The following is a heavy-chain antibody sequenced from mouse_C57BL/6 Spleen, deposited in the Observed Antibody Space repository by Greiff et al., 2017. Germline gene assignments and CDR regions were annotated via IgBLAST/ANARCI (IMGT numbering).Heavy chain of an antibody. CDR3: ARDGSSYSFAY. CDR2: ISDGGSYT. D-gene: IGHD1-1*01. CDR1: GFTFSSYA. Sequence: DVQLVESGGGLVKPGGSLKLSCAASGFTFSSYAMSWVRQTPAKRLEWVATISDGGSYTYYPDNVKGRFTISRDNAKNNLYLQMSHLKSEDTAMYYCARDGSSYSFAYWGQGTLVTVSA. V-gene: IGHV5-4*01. J-gene: IGHJ3*01.